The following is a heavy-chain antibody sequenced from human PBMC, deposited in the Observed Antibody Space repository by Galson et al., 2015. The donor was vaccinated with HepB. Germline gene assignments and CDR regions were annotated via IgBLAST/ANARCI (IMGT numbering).Heavy chain of an antibody. CDR3: WGGAYVEDY. CDR2: IYSGGST. CDR1: GFTVSSNY. V-gene: IGHV3-53*01. J-gene: IGHJ4*02. D-gene: IGHD5-12*01. Sequence: SLRLSCAASGFTVSSNYMSWVRQAPGKGLECVSVIYSGGSTYYTDSVKGRFTISRDNSKNTLYLQMNGLRAEDTAVYYCWGGAYVEDYWGQGTLVTVSS.